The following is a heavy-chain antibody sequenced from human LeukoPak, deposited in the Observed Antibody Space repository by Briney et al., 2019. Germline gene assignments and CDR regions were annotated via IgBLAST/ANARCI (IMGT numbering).Heavy chain of an antibody. CDR1: GFTFSSYA. CDR3: AKGSYYDSSGSFYFDY. Sequence: GGSLRLSCAASGFTFSSYAMSWVRQAPGKGLQWVSGISGSGDNTYYADSVKGRFTISRDNSKNTLYVQVKSLGTEDTAAYYCAKGSYYDSSGSFYFDYWGQGTLVTVSS. V-gene: IGHV3-23*01. CDR2: ISGSGDNT. D-gene: IGHD3-22*01. J-gene: IGHJ4*02.